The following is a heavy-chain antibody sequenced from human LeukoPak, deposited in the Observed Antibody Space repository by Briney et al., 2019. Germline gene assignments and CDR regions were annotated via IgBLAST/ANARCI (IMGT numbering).Heavy chain of an antibody. CDR1: GFTVSSNY. V-gene: IGHV3-53*01. CDR2: IYSGGST. D-gene: IGHD1-26*01. J-gene: IGHJ4*02. Sequence: GSLRLSCAASGFTVSSNYMSWVRQAPGKGLEWVSVIYSGGSTYYADSVKGRFTISRDNSKNTLYLQMNSLRAEDTAVYYCASKVGATFFHYWGQGTLVTVSS. CDR3: ASKVGATFFHY.